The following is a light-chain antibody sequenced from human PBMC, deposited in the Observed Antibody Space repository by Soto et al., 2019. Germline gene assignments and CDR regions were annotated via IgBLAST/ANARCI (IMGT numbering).Light chain of an antibody. CDR1: QSITTF. J-gene: IGKJ3*01. V-gene: IGKV1-39*01. CDR3: QQSYSTPLT. CDR2: AAS. Sequence: DIQMTQSPSSLSASVGDRVTITCRASQSITTFLNWYQQRPGKAPQLLIYAASSLQSGVPSRFSGSGSGTDFTLTISSXQPEDFATYHCQQSYSTPLTFGPGTKVDIK.